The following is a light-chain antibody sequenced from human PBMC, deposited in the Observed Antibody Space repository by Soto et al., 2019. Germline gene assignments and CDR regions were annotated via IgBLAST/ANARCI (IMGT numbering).Light chain of an antibody. J-gene: IGKJ1*01. CDR2: SAS. V-gene: IGKV3-20*01. CDR1: QRFSNFF. Sequence: EIVLTQSPDTLSLSPGERATLSCRANQRFSNFFLAWYQQKPGQAPRLLIYSASSRPTGIPDRFTGSGSGTDFTLTISRLEPEDSAVYYCHQYGRSPPWTFGQGTKVEVK. CDR3: HQYGRSPPWT.